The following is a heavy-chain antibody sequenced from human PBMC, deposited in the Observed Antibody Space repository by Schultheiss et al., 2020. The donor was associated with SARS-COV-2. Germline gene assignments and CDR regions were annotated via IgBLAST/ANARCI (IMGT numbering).Heavy chain of an antibody. CDR3: ARGSDMITFGGVIVGYYYYCGMDV. J-gene: IGHJ6*02. Sequence: GGSLRLSCAASGFTFSSYGMHWVRQAPGKGLEWVAVIWYDGSNKYYADSVKGRFTISRDNSKNTLYLQMNSLRAEDTAVYYCARGSDMITFGGVIVGYYYYCGMDVWGQGTTVTVSS. CDR2: IWYDGSNK. CDR1: GFTFSSYG. V-gene: IGHV3-33*01. D-gene: IGHD3-16*02.